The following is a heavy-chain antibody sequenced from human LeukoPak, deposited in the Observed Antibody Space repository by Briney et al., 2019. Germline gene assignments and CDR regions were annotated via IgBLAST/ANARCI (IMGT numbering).Heavy chain of an antibody. CDR2: ISSSSSYI. CDR3: ASLVTIFGVVTHDY. D-gene: IGHD3-3*01. Sequence: GGSLRLXCAASGFTFSSYSMNWVRQAPGKGLEWVSSISSSSSYIYYADSVKGRFTISRDNAKNSLYLQMNSLRAEDTAVYYCASLVTIFGVVTHDYWGQRTLVTVSS. J-gene: IGHJ4*02. CDR1: GFTFSSYS. V-gene: IGHV3-21*01.